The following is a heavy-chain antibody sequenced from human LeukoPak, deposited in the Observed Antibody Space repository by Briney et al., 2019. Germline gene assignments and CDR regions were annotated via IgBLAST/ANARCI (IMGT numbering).Heavy chain of an antibody. CDR3: ARTGGITMVRGVIPYYYGMDV. CDR2: ISAYNGNT. D-gene: IGHD3-10*01. J-gene: IGHJ6*02. V-gene: IGHV1-18*01. CDR1: GYTFTSYG. Sequence: ASVKVTCKASGYTFTSYGVSWVRQPPGQGLEWMGWISAYNGNTNYAPKLQGRVTMTTDTSTSTAYMELRSLRPDDTAVYYCARTGGITMVRGVIPYYYGMDVWGQGTTVTVSS.